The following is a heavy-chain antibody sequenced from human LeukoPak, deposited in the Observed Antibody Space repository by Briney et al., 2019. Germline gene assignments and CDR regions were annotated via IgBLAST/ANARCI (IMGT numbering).Heavy chain of an antibody. CDR1: GFTFDDYA. V-gene: IGHV3-9*01. J-gene: IGHJ4*02. CDR2: ISWNSGSI. Sequence: GGSLRLSCAASGFTFDDYAMHWVRQAPGKGLGWVSGISWNSGSIGYADSVKGRFTISRDNAKNSLYLQMNSLRAEDTALYYCAKDSSVAGTVSFDYWGQGTLVTVSS. D-gene: IGHD6-19*01. CDR3: AKDSSVAGTVSFDY.